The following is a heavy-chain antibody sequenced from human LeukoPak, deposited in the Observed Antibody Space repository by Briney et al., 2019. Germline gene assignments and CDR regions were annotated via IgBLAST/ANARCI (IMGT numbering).Heavy chain of an antibody. CDR3: ARDRLATTDYYYYYMDV. D-gene: IGHD5-12*01. J-gene: IGHJ6*03. V-gene: IGHV4-4*07. Sequence: PSETLSLTCTVSGGSISSYYWSWIRQPAGKGLEWIGRIYTSGSTNYNPSLKSRVTISVDTSKNQFSLKLSSVTAADTAVYYCARDRLATTDYYYYYMDVWGKGTTVTVSS. CDR1: GGSISSYY. CDR2: IYTSGST.